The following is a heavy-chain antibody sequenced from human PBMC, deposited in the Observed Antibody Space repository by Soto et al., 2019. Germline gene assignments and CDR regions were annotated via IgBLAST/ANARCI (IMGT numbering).Heavy chain of an antibody. V-gene: IGHV3-74*03. CDR3: VRSAYDRSLSK. J-gene: IGHJ4*02. D-gene: IGHD3-22*01. CDR1: GFTFSTYW. CDR2: ILSDGRST. Sequence: EVQLVESGGGLVQPGGSLRLSCAASGFTFSTYWMHWVRQAPGKGLVWVSRILSDGRSTTYAASVKGRFTISRDNATNTLYLQMNSLRAEDTAVYICVRSAYDRSLSKWGQGTLVTVSS.